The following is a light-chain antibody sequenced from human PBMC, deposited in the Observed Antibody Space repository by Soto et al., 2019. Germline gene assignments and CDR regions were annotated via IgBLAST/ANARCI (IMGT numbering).Light chain of an antibody. CDR2: GAS. CDR1: LTISNNF. Sequence: EIVLTQSPGTLSLSPGEGATLSCRASLTISNNFIAWYQQRAGQAPRLVIYGASTRATGIPDRFSASGSGRDFTLSISRLEPEDFALYFGQRYYSSPLTFGQGTKVEVK. CDR3: QRYYSSPLT. J-gene: IGKJ1*01. V-gene: IGKV3-20*01.